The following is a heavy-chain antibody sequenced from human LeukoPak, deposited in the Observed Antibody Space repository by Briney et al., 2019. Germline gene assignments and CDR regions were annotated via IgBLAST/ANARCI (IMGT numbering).Heavy chain of an antibody. Sequence: GGSLRLSCTASGFTFGDYAMSWVRQAPGKGLEWVGFIRSKAYGGTTEYAASVKGRFTISRDDSKSIAYLQMNSLKTEDTAVYYCKKGGRYFDWSDPFDYWGQGTLVTVSS. V-gene: IGHV3-49*04. D-gene: IGHD3-9*01. CDR2: IRSKAYGGTT. CDR1: GFTFGDYA. J-gene: IGHJ4*02. CDR3: KKGGRYFDWSDPFDY.